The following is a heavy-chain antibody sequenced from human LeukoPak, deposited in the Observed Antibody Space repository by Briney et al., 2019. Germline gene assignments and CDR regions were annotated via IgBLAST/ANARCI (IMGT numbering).Heavy chain of an antibody. V-gene: IGHV3-21*01. CDR3: ARTCTNGVCYSLYGMDV. Sequence: GSLRLSCAASGFTFSSYSMNWVRQAPGKGLEWVSSISSSSSYIYYADSVKGRFTISRDNAKNSLYLQMNSLRAEDTAVYYCARTCTNGVCYSLYGMDVWGQGTTVTVSS. J-gene: IGHJ6*02. CDR2: ISSSSSYI. CDR1: GFTFSSYS. D-gene: IGHD2-8*01.